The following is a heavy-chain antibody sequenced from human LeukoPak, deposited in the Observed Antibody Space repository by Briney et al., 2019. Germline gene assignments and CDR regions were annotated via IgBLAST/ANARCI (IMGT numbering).Heavy chain of an antibody. V-gene: IGHV3-9*01. CDR2: ISWNSGSM. J-gene: IGHJ4*02. D-gene: IGHD6-13*01. CDR3: ATLAAAGTGFDY. Sequence: GGSLRLSCAASGFTFDDYAMHWVRQAPGKGLEWVSGISWNSGSMGYADSVKGRFTISRDNAKNSLYLQMNSLRAEDTALYYCATLAAAGTGFDYWGQGTLVTVSS. CDR1: GFTFDDYA.